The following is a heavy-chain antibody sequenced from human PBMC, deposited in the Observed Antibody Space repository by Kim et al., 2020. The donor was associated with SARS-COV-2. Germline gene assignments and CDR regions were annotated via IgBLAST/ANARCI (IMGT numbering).Heavy chain of an antibody. Sequence: SETLSLTCAVYGGSFSGYYWSWIRQPPGKGLEWIGEINHSGSTNYNPSLKSRVTISVDTSKNQFSRKLSSVTAADTAVYYCARSHRMGGNGPSDFWGQGTLDTDSS. J-gene: IGHJ4*02. CDR3: ARSHRMGGNGPSDF. V-gene: IGHV4-34*01. CDR2: INHSGST. D-gene: IGHD2-15*01. CDR1: GGSFSGYY.